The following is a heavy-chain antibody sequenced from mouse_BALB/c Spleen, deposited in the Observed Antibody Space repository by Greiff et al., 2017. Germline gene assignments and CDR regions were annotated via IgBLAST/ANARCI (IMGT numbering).Heavy chain of an antibody. J-gene: IGHJ3*01. V-gene: IGHV5-12-1*01. Sequence: EVQGVESGGGLVKPGGSLKLSCAASGFAFSSYDMSWVRQTPEKRLEWVAYISSGGGSTYYPDTVKGRFTISRDNAKNTLYLQMSSLKSEDTAMYYCARNPWFAYWGQGTLVTVSA. CDR1: GFAFSSYD. CDR3: ARNPWFAY. CDR2: ISSGGGST.